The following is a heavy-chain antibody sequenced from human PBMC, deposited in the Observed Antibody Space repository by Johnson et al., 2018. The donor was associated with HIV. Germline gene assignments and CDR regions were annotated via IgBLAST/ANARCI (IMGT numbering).Heavy chain of an antibody. V-gene: IGHV3-15*05. Sequence: VQLVESGGGLVKPGGSLRLSCSASGSTFGDYYMSWIRQAPGKGLKGVGRLKGRPDGGTTDYSAAVKNRSSISREHAKNSLYLQMNSLRAEDTALYYCAREIPYDYVWGSYRPGAFDIWGQGTMVTVSS. D-gene: IGHD3-16*02. CDR2: GRPDGGTT. CDR1: GSTFGDYY. CDR3: AREIPYDYVWGSYRPGAFDI. J-gene: IGHJ3*02.